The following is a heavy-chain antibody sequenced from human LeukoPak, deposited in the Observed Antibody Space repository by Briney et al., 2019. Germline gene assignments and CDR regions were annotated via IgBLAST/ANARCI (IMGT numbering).Heavy chain of an antibody. CDR2: IRYDGRNK. CDR3: AKDLLGEFFD. D-gene: IGHD3-10*01. Sequence: GGSLRLSCAASGFTFSSYGIHWVRQAPGKGLEWVAFIRYDGRNKYYADPVKGRFTISRDNSKNTLYLQMNSLRAEDTAVYYCAKDLLGEFFDWGQGTLVTVSS. V-gene: IGHV3-30*02. CDR1: GFTFSSYG. J-gene: IGHJ4*02.